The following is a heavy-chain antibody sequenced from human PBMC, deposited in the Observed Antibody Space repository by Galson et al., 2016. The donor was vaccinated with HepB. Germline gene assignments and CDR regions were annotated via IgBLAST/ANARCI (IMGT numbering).Heavy chain of an antibody. Sequence: SLRLSCAASGFTFSAYPMHWVRQAPGKGLVWISRIFTDGSGTLYADSVKGRFTISRDNAKNTPFLQRNSLRADDTAVYYCGRESKYGFDMWGQGTMVTVSS. J-gene: IGHJ3*02. CDR2: IFTDGSGT. CDR1: GFTFSAYP. V-gene: IGHV3-74*01. CDR3: GRESKYGFDM.